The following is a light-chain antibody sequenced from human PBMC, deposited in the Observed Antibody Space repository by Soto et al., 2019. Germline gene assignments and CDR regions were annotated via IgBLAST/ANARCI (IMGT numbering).Light chain of an antibody. CDR3: QYSGSSPLT. CDR1: QSFSSNS. J-gene: IGKJ4*01. CDR2: AAS. Sequence: EIVLKQSPGTLSLYPGERATLSCRASQSFSSNSLGWYQQKPGQAPRLLIYAASIRATGIPDRFSGSGSGTDFTLTISRLEPEDFALYYCQYSGSSPLTFGGGTKVDIK. V-gene: IGKV3-20*01.